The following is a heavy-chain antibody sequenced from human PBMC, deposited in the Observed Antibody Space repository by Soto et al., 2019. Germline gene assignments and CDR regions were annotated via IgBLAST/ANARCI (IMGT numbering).Heavy chain of an antibody. Sequence: LRLSCTASGFIVRNHEFNWVRQAPGKGLEWLSYINSDGTTYYAEAVKGRFTVSRDNAENSVHLQMSSLRAEDTAVYYCARETPHCGGDCFDYWGQGTLVTVSS. CDR3: ARETPHCGGDCFDY. V-gene: IGHV3-48*03. CDR2: INSDGTT. D-gene: IGHD2-21*02. J-gene: IGHJ4*02. CDR1: GFIVRNHE.